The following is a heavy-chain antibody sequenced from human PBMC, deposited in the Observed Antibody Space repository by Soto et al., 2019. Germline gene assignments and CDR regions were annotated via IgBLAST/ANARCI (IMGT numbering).Heavy chain of an antibody. J-gene: IGHJ4*02. V-gene: IGHV1-69*12. CDR3: ARGTGLRAY. D-gene: IGHD5-12*01. CDR2: IIPIFGTA. CDR1: GGTFSSYA. Sequence: QVQLVQSGAEVKKPGSSVKVSCKASGGTFSSYAISWVRQAPGQGLEWMGGIIPIFGTANYAKKFKGRVTITADEPTSTAYMELSSLGSGETVVYYCARGTGLRAYGGQGTLVTVSS.